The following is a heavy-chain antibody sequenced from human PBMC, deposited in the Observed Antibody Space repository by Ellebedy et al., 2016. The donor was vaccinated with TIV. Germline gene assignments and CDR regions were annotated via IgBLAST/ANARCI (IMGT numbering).Heavy chain of an antibody. D-gene: IGHD3-9*01. CDR3: VKEGNIMTSYFTDLDY. J-gene: IGHJ4*02. CDR1: GFTFSGSP. V-gene: IGHV3-73*01. CDR2: IRRKGNSDAT. Sequence: GGSLRLSXAGSGFTFSGSPIHWVRQASGKGLEWLGRIRRKGNSDATAYAASVKGRFTISRDDSKNTAYLQMNSLKAEDTALYFCVKEGNIMTSYFTDLDYWGQGIRVTVSS.